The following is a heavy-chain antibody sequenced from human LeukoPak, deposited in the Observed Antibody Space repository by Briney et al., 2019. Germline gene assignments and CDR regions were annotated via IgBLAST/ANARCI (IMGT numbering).Heavy chain of an antibody. D-gene: IGHD3-10*01. CDR2: IYHSGST. J-gene: IGHJ4*02. Sequence: SETLSLTCAVSGYSISSGYYWGWIRQPPGKGLEWIGSIYHSGSTYYNPSLKSRVTISVDTPKNQFSLKLNSVTAADTAVYYCARGATIVRGPIDYWGQGTLVTVSS. CDR1: GYSISSGYY. V-gene: IGHV4-38-2*01. CDR3: ARGATIVRGPIDY.